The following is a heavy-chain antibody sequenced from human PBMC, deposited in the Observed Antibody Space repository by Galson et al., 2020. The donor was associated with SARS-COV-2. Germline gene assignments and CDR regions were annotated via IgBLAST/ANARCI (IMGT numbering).Heavy chain of an antibody. J-gene: IGHJ3*02. CDR3: ARDGVTYCSSTSCYSRAFDI. CDR2: IYYSGST. Sequence: SETLSLTCTVSGGSISSGGYYWSWIRQHPGKGLEWIGYIYYSGSTYYNPSLKSRVTISVETSKNQFSLKLSSVTAADTAVYYCARDGVTYCSSTSCYSRAFDIWGQGTMVTVSS. CDR1: GGSISSGGYY. V-gene: IGHV4-31*03. D-gene: IGHD2-2*01.